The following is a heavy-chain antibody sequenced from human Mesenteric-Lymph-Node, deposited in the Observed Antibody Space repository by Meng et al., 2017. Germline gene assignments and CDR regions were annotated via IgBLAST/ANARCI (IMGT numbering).Heavy chain of an antibody. D-gene: IGHD3-10*01. CDR3: ARGPLVRGVIHY. V-gene: IGHV4-34*01. Sequence: QVQRRHWGAGLLKPSETLSLICAVSGGSFSGHYWSWIRQPPGKGLEWIGEINDSGSTDYNPSLKSRVTISVDTSKSQFSLKLSSVTAADTAMYYCARGPLVRGVIHYWGQGTLVTVSS. CDR2: INDSGST. CDR1: GGSFSGHY. J-gene: IGHJ4*02.